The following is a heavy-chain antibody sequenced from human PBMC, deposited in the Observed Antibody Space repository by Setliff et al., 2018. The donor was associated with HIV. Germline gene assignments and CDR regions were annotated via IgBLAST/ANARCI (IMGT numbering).Heavy chain of an antibody. CDR3: VREYADPDSGILDAFDI. CDR2: IFHNGTI. CDR1: GGSITSGGHY. Sequence: PSETLSLTCTVSGGSITSGGHYWSWIRPPPGKGLEWIGEIFHNGTIKYNPSLKSRVALLIDTSKNQFSLKLRSVTAADTAVYYCVREYADPDSGILDAFDIWGQGTMVTVSS. D-gene: IGHD1-26*01. V-gene: IGHV4-61*08. J-gene: IGHJ3*02.